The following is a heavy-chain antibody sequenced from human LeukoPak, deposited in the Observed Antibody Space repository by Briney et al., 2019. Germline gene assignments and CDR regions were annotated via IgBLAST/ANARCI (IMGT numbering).Heavy chain of an antibody. CDR3: AKDAGRTYYYDSSGYYPH. CDR1: GFTFSSYA. Sequence: GGSLRLSCAASGFTFSSYAMHWVRQAPGKGLEWVAVISYDGSNKYYADSVKGRFTISRDNSKNTLYLQMNSLRAEDTAVYYCAKDAGRTYYYDSSGYYPHWGQGTLVTVSS. J-gene: IGHJ4*02. CDR2: ISYDGSNK. V-gene: IGHV3-30*04. D-gene: IGHD3-22*01.